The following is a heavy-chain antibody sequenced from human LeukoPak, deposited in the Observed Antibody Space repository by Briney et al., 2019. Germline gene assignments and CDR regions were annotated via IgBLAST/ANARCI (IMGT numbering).Heavy chain of an antibody. V-gene: IGHV3-23*01. D-gene: IGHD1-26*01. CDR3: APAPSGSYGMDV. J-gene: IGHJ6*02. Sequence: GGSLRLSCGASGFTFSSYAMSWGGQAPGKGGEWVSSISVSGGNTYYADSVKGRFTISRDNSKNTLYLQMNSLRAEDTAVYYCAPAPSGSYGMDVWGQGTTVTVSS. CDR2: ISVSGGNT. CDR1: GFTFSSYA.